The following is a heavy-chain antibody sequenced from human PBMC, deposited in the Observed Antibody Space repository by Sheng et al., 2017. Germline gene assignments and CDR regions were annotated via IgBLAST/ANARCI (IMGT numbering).Heavy chain of an antibody. CDR1: GFTFSDYG. Sequence: VQMVESGGGLVQPWGTLSLSCVASGFTFSDYGMSWVRQAPGKGLECLAAISGGAGGGVSTYYADSVKGRFTISRDNSKNTLSLQMNSLRAEDTAIYYCAKDFWSGANWFDAWGQGILVTVSS. D-gene: IGHD3-3*01. V-gene: IGHV3-23*04. J-gene: IGHJ5*02. CDR3: AKDFWSGANWFDA. CDR2: ISGGAGGGVST.